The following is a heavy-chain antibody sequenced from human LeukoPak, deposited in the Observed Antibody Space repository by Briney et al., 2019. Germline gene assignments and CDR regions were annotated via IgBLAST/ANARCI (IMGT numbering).Heavy chain of an antibody. D-gene: IGHD4-17*01. CDR3: AKVPTGYGDYLGYFDY. CDR1: GFTFSSYA. J-gene: IGHJ4*02. Sequence: GGSLRLSCAASGFTFSSYAMSWVRQAPGKGLEWVSAISGSGGSTYYADSVKGRFTISRDNSKNTLYLQMNSLRAEDTAVYYCAKVPTGYGDYLGYFDYWGQGTLVTVSS. CDR2: ISGSGGST. V-gene: IGHV3-23*01.